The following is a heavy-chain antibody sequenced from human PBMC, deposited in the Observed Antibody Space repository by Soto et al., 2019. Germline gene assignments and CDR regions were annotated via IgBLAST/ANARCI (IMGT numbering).Heavy chain of an antibody. J-gene: IGHJ4*02. V-gene: IGHV3-23*01. Sequence: EVQLLESGGGLGQPGGSLRLSCAASGFTFSSYAMSWVRQAPGKGLEWVSVISGSGGSTYYADSVKGRFTISRDNSKNTLYLQMNSLRAEDTAVYYWAKRSAGTSFDYWGQGTLVTVSS. CDR1: GFTFSSYA. D-gene: IGHD6-13*01. CDR2: ISGSGGST. CDR3: AKRSAGTSFDY.